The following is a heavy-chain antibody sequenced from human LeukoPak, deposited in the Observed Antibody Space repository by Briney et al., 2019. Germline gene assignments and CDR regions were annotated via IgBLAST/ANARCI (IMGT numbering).Heavy chain of an antibody. V-gene: IGHV4-34*01. Sequence: SETLSLTCTVSGGSISGYYWSWIRQPPGKGLEWIGEIYHSGSTNYNPSLKSRVTISVDKSKNQFSLKLSSVTAADTAVYYCASTVGEEGFDPWGQGTLVTVSS. CDR2: IYHSGST. CDR3: ASTVGEEGFDP. D-gene: IGHD3-16*01. J-gene: IGHJ5*02. CDR1: GGSISGYY.